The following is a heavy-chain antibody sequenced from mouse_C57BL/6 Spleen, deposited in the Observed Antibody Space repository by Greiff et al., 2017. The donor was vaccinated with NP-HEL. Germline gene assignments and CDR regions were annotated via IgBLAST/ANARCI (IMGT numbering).Heavy chain of an antibody. D-gene: IGHD2-4*01. V-gene: IGHV1-69*01. J-gene: IGHJ3*01. CDR3: ARDDYDVRFAY. CDR1: GYTFTSYW. CDR2: IDPSDSYT. Sequence: VQLQQPGAELVMPGASVKLSCKASGYTFTSYWMHWVKQRPGQGLEWIGEIDPSDSYTNYNQKFKGKSTLTVDKSSSTAYMQLSSLTSEDSAVYYCARDDYDVRFAYWGQGTLVTVSA.